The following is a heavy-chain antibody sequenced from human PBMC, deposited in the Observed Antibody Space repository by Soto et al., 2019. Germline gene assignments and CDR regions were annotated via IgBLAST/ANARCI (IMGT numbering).Heavy chain of an antibody. CDR3: AKPDNYYDSSGYHYYFDY. CDR1: GFTFDDYT. CDR2: ISWDGGST. V-gene: IGHV3-43*01. Sequence: EVQLVESGGVVVQPGGSLRLFCAASGFTFDDYTMHWVRQAPGKGLEWVSLISWDGGSTYYADSVKGRFTISRDNSKNSLYLQMNSLRTEDTALYYCAKPDNYYDSSGYHYYFDYWGQGTLVTVSS. D-gene: IGHD3-22*01. J-gene: IGHJ4*02.